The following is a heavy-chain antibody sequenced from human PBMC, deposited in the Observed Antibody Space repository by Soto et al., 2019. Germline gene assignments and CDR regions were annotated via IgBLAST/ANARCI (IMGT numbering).Heavy chain of an antibody. D-gene: IGHD1-26*01. J-gene: IGHJ4*02. CDR3: AKDRGLLEQNFDY. CDR1: GFTFSSYG. V-gene: IGHV3-30*18. Sequence: PGGSLRLSCAASGFTFSSYGMHWVRQAPGKGLEWVAVISYDGSNKYYADSVKGRFTISRDNSKNTLYLQMNSLRAEDTAVYYCAKDRGLLEQNFDYGGQGTLVTVSS. CDR2: ISYDGSNK.